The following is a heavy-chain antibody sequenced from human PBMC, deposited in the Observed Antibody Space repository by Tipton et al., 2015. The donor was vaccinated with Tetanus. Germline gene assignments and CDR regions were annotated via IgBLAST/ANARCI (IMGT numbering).Heavy chain of an antibody. CDR1: GGPFYKHG. Sequence: QLVQSGAEVKKPGSSVKVSCKSSGGPFYKHGIDWVRQAPGQGLEWMGGIIPASGATNYAHKFQGRVTMTADASTTTVHMELSNLRSDDTAVYFCARDQLDHWGQGTLVTVSS. CDR2: IIPASGAT. CDR3: ARDQLDH. V-gene: IGHV1-69*01. J-gene: IGHJ4*02.